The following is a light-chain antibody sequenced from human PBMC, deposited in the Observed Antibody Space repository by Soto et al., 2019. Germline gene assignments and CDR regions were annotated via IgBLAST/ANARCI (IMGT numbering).Light chain of an antibody. CDR1: QTVFSNY. V-gene: IGKV3-20*01. CDR2: GAS. Sequence: EIGLTQSPGTLSWSPGERATLSCGATQTVFSNYIGWYQQKPGRAPRRLIFGASIRATGIPDRFSGSGSGTDFTPTISGLEPEDFAVYYCQQYGSSPSTFGQGTKVDIK. CDR3: QQYGSSPST. J-gene: IGKJ1*01.